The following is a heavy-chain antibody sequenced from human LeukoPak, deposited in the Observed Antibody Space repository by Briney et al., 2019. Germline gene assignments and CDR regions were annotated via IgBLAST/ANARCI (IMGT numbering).Heavy chain of an antibody. CDR3: ALNPDYFGSWSFDY. D-gene: IGHD3-10*01. Sequence: PGGSLRLSCAASGFTFSSYWMSWVRQAPGKGLEWVADIKEDGSEKYYVDSVKGRFTISRDNAKNSLYLQMNSLRAEDTAVYYCALNPDYFGSWSFDYWGQGTLVTVSS. V-gene: IGHV3-7*01. CDR2: IKEDGSEK. J-gene: IGHJ4*02. CDR1: GFTFSSYW.